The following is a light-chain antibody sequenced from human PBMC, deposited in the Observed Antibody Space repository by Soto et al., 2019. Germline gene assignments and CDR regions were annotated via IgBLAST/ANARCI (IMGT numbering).Light chain of an antibody. CDR3: QQYGSPL. J-gene: IGKJ2*01. Sequence: EIVLTQSPGTLSLSPGERVTLSCRASQSVSSSYSAWYQQKPGQAPRLLIYGASSRATGIPDRFSGSGSGTDFTLTISRLEPEDFAVYYCQQYGSPLFGQGTKLEIK. CDR1: QSVSSSY. V-gene: IGKV3-20*01. CDR2: GAS.